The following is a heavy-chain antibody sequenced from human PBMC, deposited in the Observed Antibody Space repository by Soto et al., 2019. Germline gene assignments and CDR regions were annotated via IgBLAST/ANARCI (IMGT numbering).Heavy chain of an antibody. J-gene: IGHJ4*02. V-gene: IGHV4-4*02. CDR1: GGSIRSCNW. Sequence: SETLSLTCAVSGGSIRSCNWWSWVRQPPGKGLEWIGEIYHSGTTNYNPSLKSRVTISVDKSKNQFSLKLTSVTAADTAVYYCARQRGYYVDYWGQGTLVTVSS. D-gene: IGHD3-22*01. CDR2: IYHSGTT. CDR3: ARQRGYYVDY.